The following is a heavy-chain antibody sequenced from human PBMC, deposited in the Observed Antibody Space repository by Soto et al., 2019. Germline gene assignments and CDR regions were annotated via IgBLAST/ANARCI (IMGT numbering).Heavy chain of an antibody. D-gene: IGHD5-12*01. CDR3: ARKPGWLRAGTYGMDV. CDR2: IYHSGST. J-gene: IGHJ6*02. V-gene: IGHV4-4*02. CDR1: GGSISSSNW. Sequence: SETLSLTWAVSGGSISSSNWWSWVRQPPGKGLEWIGEIYHSGSTNYNPSLKSRVTISVDKSKNQFSLKLSSVTTADTAVYYCARKPGWLRAGTYGMDVWGQGTTVTVSS.